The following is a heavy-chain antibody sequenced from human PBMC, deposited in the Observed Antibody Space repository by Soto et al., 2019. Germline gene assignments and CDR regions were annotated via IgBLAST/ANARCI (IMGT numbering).Heavy chain of an antibody. CDR2: IIPIFGTP. CDR3: ARGLECRGYCLDKPTWFAS. Sequence: GASVKVSCKASGGTFSTYTFSWVRQAPGQGLEWMGRIIPIFGTPYYAQKFQGRVTITADKSTSTVYMELSSLRSDDTAVYFCARGLECRGYCLDKPTWFASCGQGTLVTVSS. J-gene: IGHJ5*01. D-gene: IGHD2-2*03. V-gene: IGHV1-69*06. CDR1: GGTFSTYT.